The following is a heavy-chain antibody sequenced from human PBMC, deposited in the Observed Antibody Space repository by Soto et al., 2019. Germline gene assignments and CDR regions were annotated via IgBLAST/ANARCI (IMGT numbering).Heavy chain of an antibody. J-gene: IGHJ4*02. CDR2: IKQDGSEK. D-gene: IGHD3-22*01. CDR3: ARARITMIVVDHFDY. V-gene: IGHV3-7*03. CDR1: GFTFSSYW. Sequence: PGGSLRLSCAASGFTFSSYWMSWVRQAPGKGLEWVANIKQDGSEKYYVDSVKGRFTISRDNAKNSLYLQMNSLRAEDTAVYYCARARITMIVVDHFDYWGQGTLVTVYS.